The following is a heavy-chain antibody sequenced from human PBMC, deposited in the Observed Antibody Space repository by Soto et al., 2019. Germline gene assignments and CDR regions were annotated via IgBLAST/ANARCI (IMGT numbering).Heavy chain of an antibody. D-gene: IGHD3-10*01. CDR1: GDTFNFYS. CDR2: VNPILSLS. CDR3: ATSYGSGYRAFDY. V-gene: IGHV1-69*02. Sequence: QVQLVQSGAEVKRPGSSVKVSCKASGDTFNFYSINWVRQAPGLGLEWLGRVNPILSLSNYAQRFQGRVTMTADKSTSTAYMRLNSLKSEDTAIYYCATSYGSGYRAFDYWGQGALVTVSS. J-gene: IGHJ4*02.